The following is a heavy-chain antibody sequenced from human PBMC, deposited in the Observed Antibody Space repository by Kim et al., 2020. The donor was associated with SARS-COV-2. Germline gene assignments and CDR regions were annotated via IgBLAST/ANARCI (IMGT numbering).Heavy chain of an antibody. CDR1: GYTFTSYG. V-gene: IGHV1-18*01. D-gene: IGHD6-13*01. Sequence: ASVKVSCKASGYTFTSYGISWVRQAPGQGLEWMGWISAYNGNTNYAQKLQGRVTMTTDTSTSTAYMELRSLRSDDTAVYYCAREPSSSWYGSLSVGAFDIWGQGTMVTVSS. CDR3: AREPSSSWYGSLSVGAFDI. CDR2: ISAYNGNT. J-gene: IGHJ3*02.